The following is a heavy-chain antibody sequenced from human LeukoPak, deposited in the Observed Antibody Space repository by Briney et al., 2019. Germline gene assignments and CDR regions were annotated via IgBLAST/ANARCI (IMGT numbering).Heavy chain of an antibody. Sequence: SETLSLTCTVSGGSIRSSYYYWGWIRQPPGKGLEWIGSIYDSGSTYYNPSLKSRVTISVDTSKNQFSLRLNSVTAADTAVYYCARRFVGGGAFDIWGQGTVVTVSS. V-gene: IGHV4-39*01. CDR3: ARRFVGGGAFDI. J-gene: IGHJ3*02. D-gene: IGHD1-26*01. CDR2: IYDSGST. CDR1: GGSIRSSYYY.